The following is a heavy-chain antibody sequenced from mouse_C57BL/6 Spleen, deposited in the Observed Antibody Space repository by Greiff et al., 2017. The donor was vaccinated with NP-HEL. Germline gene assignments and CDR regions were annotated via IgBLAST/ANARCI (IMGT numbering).Heavy chain of an antibody. CDR3: AREGLDPPYAMDY. CDR1: GYTFTSYG. CDR2: IYPRSGNT. Sequence: QVQLQQSGAELARPGASVKLSCKASGYTFTSYGISWVKQRTGQGLEWIGEIYPRSGNTYYNEKFKGKATLTADKSSSKAYMELRSLTSEDSAVYFCAREGLDPPYAMDYWGQGTSVTVSS. V-gene: IGHV1-81*01. D-gene: IGHD2-10*02. J-gene: IGHJ4*01.